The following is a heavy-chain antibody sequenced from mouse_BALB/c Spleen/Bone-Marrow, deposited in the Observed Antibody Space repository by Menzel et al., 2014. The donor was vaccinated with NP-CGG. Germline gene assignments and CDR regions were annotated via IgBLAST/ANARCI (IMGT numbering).Heavy chain of an antibody. CDR1: GFTFSSYV. D-gene: IGHD1-2*01. Sequence: EVQLVESGGGLVKPGGSLKLSCAASGFTFSSYVMSWVRQSPGKRLEWVAEISSGGRYTYYPDTVTGRFTISRDNAKNTLYLEMSSLRSEDTAMYYCTRDQFITTATRAMDYWGQGTSVTVSS. CDR2: ISSGGRYT. CDR3: TRDQFITTATRAMDY. J-gene: IGHJ4*01. V-gene: IGHV5-9-4*01.